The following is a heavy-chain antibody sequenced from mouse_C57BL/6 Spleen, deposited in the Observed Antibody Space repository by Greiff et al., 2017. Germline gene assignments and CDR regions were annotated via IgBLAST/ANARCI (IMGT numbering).Heavy chain of an antibody. CDR1: GFTFSSYA. J-gene: IGHJ2*01. Sequence: EVKLMESGGGLVKPGGSLKLSCAASGFTFSSYAMSWVRQTPEKRLEWVATISAGGSYTYYPDNVKGRFTISRDNAKNNLYLQMSHLKSEDTAMYYCARDHLYGSYYFDYWGQGTTLTVSS. V-gene: IGHV5-4*01. CDR3: ARDHLYGSYYFDY. CDR2: ISAGGSYT. D-gene: IGHD1-1*01.